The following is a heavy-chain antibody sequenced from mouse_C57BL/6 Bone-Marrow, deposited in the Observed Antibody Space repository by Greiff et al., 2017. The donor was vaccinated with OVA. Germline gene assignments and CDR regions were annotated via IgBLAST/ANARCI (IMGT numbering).Heavy chain of an antibody. Sequence: EVQLQQSGPELVKPGASVKISCKASGYTFTDYYMNWVKQSHGKSLEWIGDINPNNGGTSYNQKFKGKATLTVDKSSSTAYMELRSLTSEDSAVYYCARKEGLRRGGAMDYWGQGTSVTVSS. CDR3: ARKEGLRRGGAMDY. CDR2: INPNNGGT. V-gene: IGHV1-26*01. J-gene: IGHJ4*01. D-gene: IGHD2-4*01. CDR1: GYTFTDYY.